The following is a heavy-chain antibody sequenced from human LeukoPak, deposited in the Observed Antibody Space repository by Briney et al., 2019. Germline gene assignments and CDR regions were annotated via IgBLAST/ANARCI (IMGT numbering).Heavy chain of an antibody. V-gene: IGHV3-30*02. Sequence: GGSLRLSCTTSGFIFSNYGMHWVRQAPGKGLEWVAFIRHDGSNKYYADSVKGRCTISRDNSKKTVYLQMNSLRTEDTAVYYCARFSLVVGAMGYYFDYWGQGTLVTVSS. CDR1: GFIFSNYG. D-gene: IGHD1-26*01. CDR2: IRHDGSNK. CDR3: ARFSLVVGAMGYYFDY. J-gene: IGHJ4*02.